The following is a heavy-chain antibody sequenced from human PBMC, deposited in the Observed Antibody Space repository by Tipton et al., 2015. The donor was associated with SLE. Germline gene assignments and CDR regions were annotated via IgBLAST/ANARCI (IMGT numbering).Heavy chain of an antibody. V-gene: IGHV4-34*01. Sequence: TLSLTCAVYGGSFSGYYWSWIRQPPGKGLEWIGEINHSGSTNYNPSLKSRVTISGDTSKNQFSLRVSSVTAADTAVYYCARDSLNWGSYYHGMDVWGQGTTVTVSS. J-gene: IGHJ6*02. D-gene: IGHD3-16*01. CDR2: INHSGST. CDR3: ARDSLNWGSYYHGMDV. CDR1: GGSFSGYY.